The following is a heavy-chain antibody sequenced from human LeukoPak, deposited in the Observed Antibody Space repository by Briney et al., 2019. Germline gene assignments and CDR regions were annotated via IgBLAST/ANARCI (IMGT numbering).Heavy chain of an antibody. Sequence: GGSLRLSCAASGFTFDDYAMHWVRQAPGKGLEWGSGINWNRGSIVYADSVKGRFTISRDNAKNSLYLQMNSLRAEDMALYYCAKGATGYSTSGYFDYWGQGTLVTVSS. CDR1: GFTFDDYA. CDR2: INWNRGSI. CDR3: AKGATGYSTSGYFDY. J-gene: IGHJ4*02. V-gene: IGHV3-9*03. D-gene: IGHD6-13*01.